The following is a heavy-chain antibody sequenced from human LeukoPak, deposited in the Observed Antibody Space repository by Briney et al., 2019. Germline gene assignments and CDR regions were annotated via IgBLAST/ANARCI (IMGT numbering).Heavy chain of an antibody. CDR2: IYYSGST. J-gene: IGHJ4*02. Sequence: SDTLSLTCTVSGGSMSSSSYYWGWIRQPPGKGLEWIGSIYYSGSTYYNPSLKSRVTISVDTSKNQFSLKLSSVTAADTAVYYCARRRYCSSTSCFEGFDYWGQGTLVTVSS. D-gene: IGHD2-2*01. V-gene: IGHV4-39*01. CDR1: GGSMSSSSYY. CDR3: ARRRYCSSTSCFEGFDY.